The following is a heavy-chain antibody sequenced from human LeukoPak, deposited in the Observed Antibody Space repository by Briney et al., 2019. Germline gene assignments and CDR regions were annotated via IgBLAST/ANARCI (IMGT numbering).Heavy chain of an antibody. D-gene: IGHD4-17*01. CDR3: ARDNDYGDPDY. Sequence: GGSLRLSCAASGFIFSSYEMNWLRQAPGKGLEWVSYISSSDSTISYADSVRGRFTISRDNVENSLYLQMNSLRAEDTAVYYCARDNDYGDPDYWGQGTLVTVSS. CDR2: ISSSDSTI. CDR1: GFIFSSYE. V-gene: IGHV3-48*03. J-gene: IGHJ4*02.